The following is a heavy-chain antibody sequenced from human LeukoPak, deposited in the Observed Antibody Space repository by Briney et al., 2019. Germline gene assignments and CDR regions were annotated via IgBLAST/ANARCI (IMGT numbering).Heavy chain of an antibody. Sequence: PGGSLRLSCAASGFTFNRHWMSWVRRTPGKGLEWVANINQDGSDKYYVDSVKGRFTISRDNANSSQYLQMNSLRAEDTAVYDCTAERDYDFWSGGEASDYWGQGTLVTVSS. V-gene: IGHV3-7*01. CDR1: GFTFNRHW. D-gene: IGHD3-3*01. CDR3: TAERDYDFWSGGEASDY. J-gene: IGHJ4*02. CDR2: INQDGSDK.